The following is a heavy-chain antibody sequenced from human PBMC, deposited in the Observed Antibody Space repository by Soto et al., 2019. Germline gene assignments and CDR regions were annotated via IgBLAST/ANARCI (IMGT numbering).Heavy chain of an antibody. CDR2: ITHNYPTT. D-gene: IGHD5-18*01. V-gene: IGHV1-69*15. J-gene: IGHJ5*02. CDR1: GGTFYNYT. Sequence: QVQLVQSGAEVRKPGYSVQVSCKASGGTFYNYTFSWVRKEPGQVLEWMGSITHNYPTTNYAEKFQGRLTVTADGSTNPAYMDLNILTSEATAGYYCARIPRYSFPTADDLDAWGQGTLVTVSS. CDR3: ARIPRYSFPTADDLDA.